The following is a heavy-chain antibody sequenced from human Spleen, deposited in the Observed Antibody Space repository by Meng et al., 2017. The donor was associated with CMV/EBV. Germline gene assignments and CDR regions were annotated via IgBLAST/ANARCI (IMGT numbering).Heavy chain of an antibody. D-gene: IGHD5-12*01. CDR2: INPNSGDT. Sequence: ASVKVSCKTSGYTFTGYYLHWVRQAPGQGLEWMGWINPNSGDTMYAQKFQGRVTMTRDTSITTAYMELSRLRSDDTAVYYCYSGYGNFDYWGQGTLVTVSS. CDR1: GYTFTGYY. CDR3: YSGYGNFDY. J-gene: IGHJ4*02. V-gene: IGHV1-2*02.